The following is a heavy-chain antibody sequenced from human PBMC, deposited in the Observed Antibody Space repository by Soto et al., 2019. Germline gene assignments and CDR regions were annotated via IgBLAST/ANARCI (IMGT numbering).Heavy chain of an antibody. D-gene: IGHD4-17*01. Sequence: QLQLQESGSGLVKPSQTLSLTCAVAGGSISSGGYSWNWIRQPPGKGLEWIGYIYHSGSTYYNPSLKSRVTISLDRSEVQFSLKLISVTAADTAVYYCATMTTLTTRAIDIWGQGTMVTVSS. V-gene: IGHV4-30-2*01. J-gene: IGHJ3*02. CDR1: GGSISSGGYS. CDR2: IYHSGST. CDR3: ATMTTLTTRAIDI.